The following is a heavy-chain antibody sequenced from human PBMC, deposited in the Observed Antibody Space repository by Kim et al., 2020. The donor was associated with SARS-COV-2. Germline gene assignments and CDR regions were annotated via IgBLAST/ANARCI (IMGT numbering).Heavy chain of an antibody. V-gene: IGHV3-74*03. J-gene: IGHJ3*01. CDR3: IRGAFDV. Sequence: GGSLRLSCAASGFTFSATWMHWVRQVQGKALVWVAHINSDGSSTTYADSVKGRFTISRDNAKNTLSLQMNSLRVEDTAVYYCIRGAFDVWGQGTMVTVSS. CDR2: INSDGSST. CDR1: GFTFSATW.